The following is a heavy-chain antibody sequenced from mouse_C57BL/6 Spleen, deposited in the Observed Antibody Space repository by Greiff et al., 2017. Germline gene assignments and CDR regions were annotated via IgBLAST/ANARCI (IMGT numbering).Heavy chain of an antibody. CDR3: ARSGTGNYAMDY. J-gene: IGHJ4*01. D-gene: IGHD4-1*01. CDR2: INPNNGGT. Sequence: EVQLQQSGPELVKPGASVKIPCKASGYTFTDYNLDWVKQSHGKSLEWIGDINPNNGGTIYNQKFKGKATLTVDKSSSTAYMELRSLTSEDTAVYYCARSGTGNYAMDYWGQGTSVTVSS. V-gene: IGHV1-18*01. CDR1: GYTFTDYN.